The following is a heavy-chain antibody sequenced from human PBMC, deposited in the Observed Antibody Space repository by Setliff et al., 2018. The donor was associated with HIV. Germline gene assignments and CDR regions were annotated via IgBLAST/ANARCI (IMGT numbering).Heavy chain of an antibody. CDR1: AYTFTNYL. CDR2: INPDSGNP. Sequence: ASVKVSCKASAYTFTNYLINWVRQAPGQGLEWMGWINPDSGNPTYAQAFTGRFVFTLDTSTSTAFLQMTSLKAEDTAVYYCARGEHDGWGDYSNYFEYWGQGTLVTVSS. V-gene: IGHV7-4-1*02. CDR3: ARGEHDGWGDYSNYFEY. J-gene: IGHJ4*02. D-gene: IGHD3-3*01.